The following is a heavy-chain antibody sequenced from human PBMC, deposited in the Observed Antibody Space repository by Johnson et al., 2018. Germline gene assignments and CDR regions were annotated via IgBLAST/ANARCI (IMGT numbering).Heavy chain of an antibody. CDR1: GFIVQTKY. CDR2: IYSVDTT. J-gene: IGHJ6*02. CDR3: ASALSHYYYYGMGV. D-gene: IGHD2-8*01. Sequence: VQLVQSGGGLIQPGGSLRLSCAASGFIVQTKYMSWVRQAPGKGLEWISGIYSVDTTYYADSVKGRFAISRDNSKNTLYLQMNNLRVEDTAVYYCASALSHYYYYGMGVWGQGATVTVSS. V-gene: IGHV3-53*01.